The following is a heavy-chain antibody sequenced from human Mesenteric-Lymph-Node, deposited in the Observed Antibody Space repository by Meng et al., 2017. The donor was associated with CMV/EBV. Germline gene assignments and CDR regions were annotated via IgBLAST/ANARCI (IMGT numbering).Heavy chain of an antibody. V-gene: IGHV3-23*01. J-gene: IGHJ6*02. CDR3: AKDYEYQLHIQPGRYSYYYAMDV. D-gene: IGHD2-2*01. Sequence: GESLKISCAASGFTFSNHAMSWVRQAPGKGLEWVSGISNSGDNTYYADSVKGRFTISRDNSKNTLYLHMNSLSAEDTAVYYCAKDYEYQLHIQPGRYSYYYAMDVWGQGTTVTVSS. CDR1: GFTFSNHA. CDR2: ISNSGDNT.